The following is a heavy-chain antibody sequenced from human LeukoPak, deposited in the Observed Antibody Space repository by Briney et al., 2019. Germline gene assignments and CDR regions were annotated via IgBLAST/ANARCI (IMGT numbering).Heavy chain of an antibody. V-gene: IGHV4-39*02. D-gene: IGHD6-19*01. CDR2: IYYSGST. J-gene: IGHJ4*02. CDR1: GGSISSTRYY. Sequence: SETLSLTCTVSGGSISSTRYYWGWLRQPPGTGLEWIGSIYYSGSTYYNPSLKSRVTMSVDRSKNQFSLKLSSVTAADTAVYYCARELSSGLSKFDYWGQGTLVTVSS. CDR3: ARELSSGLSKFDY.